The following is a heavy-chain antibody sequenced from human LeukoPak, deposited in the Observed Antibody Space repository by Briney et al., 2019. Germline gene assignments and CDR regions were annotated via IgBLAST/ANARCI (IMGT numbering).Heavy chain of an antibody. CDR1: GGTFSSYA. J-gene: IGHJ4*02. Sequence: ASVKVSCKASGGTFSSYAISWVRQAPGQGLEWMGWMNPNSGNTGFAQKFQGRVTITRNTSVSTAYMELSSLTSEDTAVYYCARALSGSYAVYYFDYWGQGTLVTVSS. V-gene: IGHV1-8*03. D-gene: IGHD1-26*01. CDR3: ARALSGSYAVYYFDY. CDR2: MNPNSGNT.